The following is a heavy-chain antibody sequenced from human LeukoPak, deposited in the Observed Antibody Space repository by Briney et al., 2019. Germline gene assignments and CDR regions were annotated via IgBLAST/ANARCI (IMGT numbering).Heavy chain of an antibody. CDR3: ARDYYDSSGYFDY. V-gene: IGHV1-69*04. D-gene: IGHD3-22*01. Sequence: PVASVKVSCKASGGTFSSYTISWVRQAPGQGLEWMGRIIPILGMANYAQKFQGRVTITADKSTSTAYMELSSLRSEDTAVYYCARDYYDSSGYFDYWGQGTLVTVSS. CDR1: GGTFSSYT. J-gene: IGHJ4*02. CDR2: IIPILGMA.